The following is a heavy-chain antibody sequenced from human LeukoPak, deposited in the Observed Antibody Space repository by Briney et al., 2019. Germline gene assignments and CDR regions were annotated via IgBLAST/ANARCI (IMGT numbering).Heavy chain of an antibody. CDR1: GFTVSSNY. J-gene: IGHJ4*02. V-gene: IGHV3-53*01. CDR2: IYSGGST. CDR3: ARVLGGYSYGGAFDY. Sequence: GGSLRLSCAASGFTVSSNYMSWVRQAPGKGLEWVSIIYSGGSTFYADSVKGRFTISRDNSKNTLYLQMNSLRAEDTAVYYCARVLGGYSYGGAFDYWGQGTLVTVSS. D-gene: IGHD5-18*01.